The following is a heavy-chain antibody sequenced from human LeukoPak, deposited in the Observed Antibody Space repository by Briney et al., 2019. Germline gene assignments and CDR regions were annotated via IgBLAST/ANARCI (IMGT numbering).Heavy chain of an antibody. D-gene: IGHD6-13*01. V-gene: IGHV1-46*01. J-gene: IGHJ5*02. CDR1: GYTFTNYD. Sequence: ASVKVSCKASGYTFTNYDINWVRQAPGQGLEWMGIINPSGGSTSYAQKFQGRVTMTRDMSTSTVYMELSSLRSEDTAVYYCARGGYSNRNWFDPWGQGTLVTVSS. CDR2: INPSGGST. CDR3: ARGGYSNRNWFDP.